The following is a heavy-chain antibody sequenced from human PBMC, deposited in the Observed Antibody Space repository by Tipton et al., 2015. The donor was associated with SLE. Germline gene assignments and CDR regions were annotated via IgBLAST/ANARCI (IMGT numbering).Heavy chain of an antibody. CDR3: ARVPTYYYDSSGPRGAFDI. V-gene: IGHV1-18*01. CDR2: ISAYNGNT. J-gene: IGHJ3*02. CDR1: GYTFTSYG. Sequence: QLVQSGAEVKKPGASVKVSCKASGYTFTSYGISWVRQAPGQGLEWMGWISAYNGNTNYAQNLQGRVTMTTDTSTSTAYMELRSLRSDDTAVYDWARVPTYYYDSSGPRGAFDIWGQGTMVTVSS. D-gene: IGHD3-22*01.